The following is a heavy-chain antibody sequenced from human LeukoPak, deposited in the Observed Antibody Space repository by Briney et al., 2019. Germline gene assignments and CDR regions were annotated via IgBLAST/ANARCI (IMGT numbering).Heavy chain of an antibody. D-gene: IGHD3-3*01. CDR3: ARESKIFGVVISRTYWFDP. CDR2: INPSGGST. Sequence: GASVTVSCKASGYTFTSYGISWVRQAPGQGLEWMGIINPSGGSTNYAQNFQGRVTVTRDTSTSTVYMELSSLRSEDTAVYYCARESKIFGVVISRTYWFDPWGQGTLSPSPQ. CDR1: GYTFTSYG. J-gene: IGHJ5*02. V-gene: IGHV1-46*01.